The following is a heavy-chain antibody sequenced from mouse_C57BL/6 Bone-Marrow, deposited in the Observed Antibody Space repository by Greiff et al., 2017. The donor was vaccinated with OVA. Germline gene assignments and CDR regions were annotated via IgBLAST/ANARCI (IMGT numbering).Heavy chain of an antibody. CDR2: IDPSDSYT. V-gene: IGHV1-50*01. CDR3: ARSGDSGYDVYFDY. Sequence: QVQLQQPGAELVKPGASVKLSCKASGYTFTSYWMQWVKQRPGQGLEWIGEIDPSDSYTNYNQKFKGKATLTVDTSSSTAYMQLSSLTSEDSAVYYCARSGDSGYDVYFDYWGQGTTLTVSS. CDR1: GYTFTSYW. D-gene: IGHD3-2*02. J-gene: IGHJ2*01.